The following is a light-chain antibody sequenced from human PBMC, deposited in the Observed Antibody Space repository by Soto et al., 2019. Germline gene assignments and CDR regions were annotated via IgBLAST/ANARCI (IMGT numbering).Light chain of an antibody. Sequence: EIVMTQSPATLSVSPGGRATLSCRASQSISGALAWYQQKPGQAPRLLIYGASTRATDIPVRFSGSGSGTEFTLTISSLQSEDFAVYYCQQYNDWPRTFGQGTKVDIK. J-gene: IGKJ1*01. CDR2: GAS. CDR3: QQYNDWPRT. CDR1: QSISGA. V-gene: IGKV3-15*01.